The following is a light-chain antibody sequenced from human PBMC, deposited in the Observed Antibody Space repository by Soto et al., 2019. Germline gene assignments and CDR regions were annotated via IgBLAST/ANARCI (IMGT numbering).Light chain of an antibody. Sequence: DIVMTQSPDSLAVSLGERATINCKSSQSVLFSPNNKNYLAWYQQKPGQPPKLLIYWASTRESGVPDRFSGSGSGIDFTLTISSLQAEDVAFYYCQQYHSAPQTFGQGTKVETK. J-gene: IGKJ1*01. CDR1: QSVLFSPNNKNY. CDR2: WAS. V-gene: IGKV4-1*01. CDR3: QQYHSAPQT.